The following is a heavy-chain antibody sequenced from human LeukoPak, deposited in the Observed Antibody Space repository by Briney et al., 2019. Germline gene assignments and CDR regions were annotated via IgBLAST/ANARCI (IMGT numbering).Heavy chain of an antibody. Sequence: GGSLRLSCAASGFTFSDYLMSWVRQAPGKGLEWVANINQDGSEKYFLDSVRGRFTISRDNAKNSLALQMNTLRAEDTAVYYCARERDGRFFDYWGQGTLVTVSS. CDR1: GFTFSDYL. V-gene: IGHV3-7*01. D-gene: IGHD5-24*01. J-gene: IGHJ4*02. CDR3: ARERDGRFFDY. CDR2: INQDGSEK.